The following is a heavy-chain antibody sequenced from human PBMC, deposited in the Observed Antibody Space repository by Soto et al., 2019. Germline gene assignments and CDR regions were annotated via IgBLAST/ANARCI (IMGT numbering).Heavy chain of an antibody. D-gene: IGHD3-9*01. Sequence: PSETLSLTCTVSVGPLSSGSFYWSWIRQAPGRGLEWIGYVYYTGTTNYNPTLKSRVTISIDMSKNQFSLSLRSVSTADTAVYYCSTGGDYNALTDFYPDHLCFDAWGQGTLVTVSS. V-gene: IGHV4-61*01. J-gene: IGHJ4*02. CDR2: VYYTGTT. CDR1: VGPLSSGSFY. CDR3: STGGDYNALTDFYPDHLCFDA.